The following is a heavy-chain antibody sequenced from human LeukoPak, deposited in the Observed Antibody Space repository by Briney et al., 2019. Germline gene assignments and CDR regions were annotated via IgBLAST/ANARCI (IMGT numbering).Heavy chain of an antibody. CDR3: AELGITMIGGV. V-gene: IGHV3-53*01. CDR1: GFTFSSNY. J-gene: IGHJ6*04. D-gene: IGHD3-10*02. CDR2: IYSGGST. Sequence: PGGSLRLSCAASGFTFSSNYMSGAGQAPGKGLEWVSVIYSGGSTYYADSVKGRFTISRDNSKNTLYLQMNSLRAEDTAVYYCAELGITMIGGVWGKGTTVTISS.